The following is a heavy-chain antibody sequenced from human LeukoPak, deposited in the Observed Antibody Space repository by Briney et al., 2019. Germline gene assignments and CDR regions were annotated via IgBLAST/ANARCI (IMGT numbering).Heavy chain of an antibody. J-gene: IGHJ4*02. CDR1: GYRFSADY. Sequence: ASVKVSCKASGYRFSADYIHWVRQAPGQGLEWMGWVNPNNGGTKYAQKFQGRVTMTRDTSITTAYMELSRLRSDDTAVYYCARVYSPIATAGSWYFDYWGQGTLVTVSS. CDR3: ARVYSPIATAGSWYFDY. CDR2: VNPNNGGT. V-gene: IGHV1-2*02. D-gene: IGHD6-13*01.